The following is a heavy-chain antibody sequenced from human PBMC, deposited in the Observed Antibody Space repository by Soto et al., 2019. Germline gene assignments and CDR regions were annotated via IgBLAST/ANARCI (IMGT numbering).Heavy chain of an antibody. Sequence: EVQLVESGGGLVQPEGSLRLSCAASGFTFSDHYMDWVRQAPGTGLEWVGRIKNKANSYTTEYAAPVKGRFIISRDDSKHSVFLQMNRLKTDDTAVYYCTRVRRGSSRSSDDWGQGILGTVAS. CDR3: TRVRRGSSRSSDD. CDR1: GFTFSDHY. CDR2: IKNKANSYTT. D-gene: IGHD6-19*01. V-gene: IGHV3-72*01. J-gene: IGHJ4*02.